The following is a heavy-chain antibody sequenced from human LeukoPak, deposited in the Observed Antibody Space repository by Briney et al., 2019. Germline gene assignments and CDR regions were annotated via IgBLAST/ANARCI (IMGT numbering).Heavy chain of an antibody. Sequence: PSETLSLTCTVSGGSISSGDYYWTWIRQPPGKGLEWIGYIYYSGSTNYNPSLKSRVTISVDTSKNQFSLKLNSVTAADTAVYYCARRPLRFLEWPTGFDPWGQGTLVTVSS. J-gene: IGHJ5*02. D-gene: IGHD3-3*01. CDR2: IYYSGST. CDR3: ARRPLRFLEWPTGFDP. V-gene: IGHV4-30-4*08. CDR1: GGSISSGDYY.